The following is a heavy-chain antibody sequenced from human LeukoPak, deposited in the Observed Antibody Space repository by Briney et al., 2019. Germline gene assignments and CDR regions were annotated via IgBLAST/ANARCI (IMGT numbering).Heavy chain of an antibody. Sequence: GGSLRLSCAASEFTFSNYAMHWVRQAPGKGLEWVAVISFDGSRKYYADSVKGRFTISRDNSKITLYLQMNSLRAEDTAVYYCARIGRVTKNPGFDYWGQGTLVT. V-gene: IGHV3-30*04. J-gene: IGHJ4*02. D-gene: IGHD4-17*01. CDR1: EFTFSNYA. CDR2: ISFDGSRK. CDR3: ARIGRVTKNPGFDY.